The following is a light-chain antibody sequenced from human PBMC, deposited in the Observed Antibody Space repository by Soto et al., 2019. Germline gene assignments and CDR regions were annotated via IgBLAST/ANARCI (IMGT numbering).Light chain of an antibody. J-gene: IGKJ3*01. CDR1: QSVNSNY. CDR3: QHYDNSPL. CDR2: GAS. Sequence: EIVLTQSPGTLSLSPGERATLSCRASQSVNSNYLVWYQQKPGQAPRLLIYGASTRAAGITDRFSGSGSGTESTLTISRLEPEDFAVYYCQHYDNSPLFGPGTKVDIK. V-gene: IGKV3-20*01.